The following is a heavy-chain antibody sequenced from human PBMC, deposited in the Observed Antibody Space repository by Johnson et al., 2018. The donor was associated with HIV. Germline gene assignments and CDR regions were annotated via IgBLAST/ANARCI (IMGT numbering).Heavy chain of an antibody. V-gene: IGHV3-15*01. J-gene: IGHJ3*01. Sequence: VQLVESGGGVVQPGRSLRLSCAASGFTFSNAWMSWVRQAPGKGLEWVGRIKSKIDGGTTHYTAPVKGRFTISRDDSKNTLYLQMNSLKTEDTAVYYCSTDVTDTVTTYYNAFDVWGQGTLVTVSA. CDR1: GFTFSNAW. CDR3: STDVTDTVTTYYNAFDV. CDR2: IKSKIDGGTT. D-gene: IGHD4-11*01.